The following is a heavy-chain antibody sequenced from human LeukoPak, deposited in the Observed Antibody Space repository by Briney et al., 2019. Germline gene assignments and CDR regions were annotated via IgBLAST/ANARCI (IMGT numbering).Heavy chain of an antibody. Sequence: SVKVSCKASGGTFSSYTISWVRQAPGQGLEWMGRIIPILGIANYAQKFQGRVTITADKSTSTAYMELSSLRSEDTAVYYCARDRDDYKYNWFDPWGQGTLVTVSS. J-gene: IGHJ5*02. CDR1: GGTFSSYT. D-gene: IGHD5-24*01. CDR2: IIPILGIA. CDR3: ARDRDDYKYNWFDP. V-gene: IGHV1-69*04.